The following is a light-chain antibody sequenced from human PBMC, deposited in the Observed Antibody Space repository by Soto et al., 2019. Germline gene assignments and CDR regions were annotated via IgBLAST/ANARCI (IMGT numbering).Light chain of an antibody. CDR1: SSYIGRDY. CDR3: AAWDDSLSAWV. J-gene: IGLJ3*02. Sequence: QSVLTQPPSASGTPGQRVTISCSGSSSYIGRDYVYWYQQLPGTAPKLLIYTNNQRPSGVPDRFSGSKSGTSASLAISGLRSEDEANYYCAAWDDSLSAWVFGGGTKLTVL. V-gene: IGLV1-47*02. CDR2: TNN.